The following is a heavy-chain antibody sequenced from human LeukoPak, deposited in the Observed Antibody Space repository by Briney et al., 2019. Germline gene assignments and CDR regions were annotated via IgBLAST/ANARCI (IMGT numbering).Heavy chain of an antibody. V-gene: IGHV4-34*01. CDR3: ARGKCSSTSCYARGCFDP. CDR1: GGSFSGYY. CDR2: INHSGST. D-gene: IGHD2-2*01. Sequence: SETLSLTCAVYGGSFSGYYWSWIRQPPGKGLEWIGEINHSGSTNYNPSLKSRVTISVDTSKNQFSLKLSSVTAADTAVYHCARGKCSSTSCYARGCFDPWGQGTLVTVSS. J-gene: IGHJ5*02.